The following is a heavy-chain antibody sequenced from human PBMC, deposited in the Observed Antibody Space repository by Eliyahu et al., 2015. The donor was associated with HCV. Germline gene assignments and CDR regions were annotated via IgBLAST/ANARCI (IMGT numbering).Heavy chain of an antibody. CDR3: ARSMVRGVIWAGFDY. Sequence: APGQRLEWMGWINAGNGNTKYSQKFQGRVTITRDTSASTAYMELSSLRSEDTAVYYCARSMVRGVIWAGFDYWGQGTLVTVSS. J-gene: IGHJ4*02. CDR2: INAGNGNT. D-gene: IGHD3-10*01. V-gene: IGHV1-3*01.